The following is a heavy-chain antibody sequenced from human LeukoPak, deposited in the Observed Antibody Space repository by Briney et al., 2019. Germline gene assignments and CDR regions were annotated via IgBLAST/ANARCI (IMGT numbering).Heavy chain of an antibody. CDR1: GFTFSTYS. V-gene: IGHV3-21*01. CDR2: ISSSSTYI. Sequence: GGSLRLSCAASGFTFSTYSINWVRQAPGKGLEWVSSISSSSTYIYSADSVKGRFTISRDNAQNSVYLQMNSLRAEDTAVYYCAELGITMIGGVWGKGTTVTISS. D-gene: IGHD3-10*02. CDR3: AELGITMIGGV. J-gene: IGHJ6*04.